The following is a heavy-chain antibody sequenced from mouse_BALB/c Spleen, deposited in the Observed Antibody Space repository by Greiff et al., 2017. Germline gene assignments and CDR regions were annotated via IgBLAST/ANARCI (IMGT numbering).Heavy chain of an antibody. Sequence: EVHLVESGGGLVKPGGSLKLSCAASGFTFSSYAMSWVRQTPEKRLEWVSTISSGGSYTYYPDSVKGRFTISRDNAKNTLYLQMSSLRSEDTAMYYCARLLLPGDYYAMDYWGQGTSVTVSS. CDR1: GFTFSSYA. J-gene: IGHJ4*01. D-gene: IGHD1-1*01. V-gene: IGHV5-9-3*01. CDR2: ISSGGSYT. CDR3: ARLLLPGDYYAMDY.